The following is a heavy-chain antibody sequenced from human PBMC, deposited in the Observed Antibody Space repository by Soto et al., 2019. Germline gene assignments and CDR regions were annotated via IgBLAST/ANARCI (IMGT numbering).Heavy chain of an antibody. V-gene: IGHV1-24*01. CDR1: GYTLTELS. CDR2: FDPEDGET. D-gene: IGHD2-15*01. Sequence: ASVKVSCKVSGYTLTELSMHWVRQAPGKGLEWMGGFDPEDGETIYAQKFQGRVTMTEDTSTDTAYMELSSPRSEDTAVYYCATNIGVLVGQPIVVVVAATGYYGMDVWGQGTTVTVSS. CDR3: ATNIGVLVGQPIVVVVAATGYYGMDV. J-gene: IGHJ6*02.